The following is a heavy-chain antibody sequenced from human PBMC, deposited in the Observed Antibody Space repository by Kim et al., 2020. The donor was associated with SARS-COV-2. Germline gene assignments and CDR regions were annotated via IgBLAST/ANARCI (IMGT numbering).Heavy chain of an antibody. J-gene: IGHJ4*02. CDR2: IKQDGSEK. D-gene: IGHD5-18*01. CDR1: GFTFNGYW. CDR3: ARGRGYSYH. Sequence: GGSLRLSCAASGFTFNGYWMSWVRQAPGKGLEWVANIKQDGSEKYYVDSVKGRFTISRDNAKNSLYLQMNSLRAEDTAVYYCARGRGYSYHWGQGTLVTVSS. V-gene: IGHV3-7*01.